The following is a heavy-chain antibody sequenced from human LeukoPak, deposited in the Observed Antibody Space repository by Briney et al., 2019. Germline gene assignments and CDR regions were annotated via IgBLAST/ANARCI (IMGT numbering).Heavy chain of an antibody. CDR3: AREGSGRTAYNDGLDV. CDR2: IRSGGST. CDR1: GFTVSSSY. J-gene: IGHJ3*01. Sequence: GGSLRLSCAASGFTVSSSYMTWVRQAPGKGLEWVSVIRSGGSTVYADSVKGRFTISRDNSKNTLYLQLNSLRAEDTAVYYCAREGSGRTAYNDGLDVWGQGTMVTVSS. D-gene: IGHD3-10*01. V-gene: IGHV3-53*01.